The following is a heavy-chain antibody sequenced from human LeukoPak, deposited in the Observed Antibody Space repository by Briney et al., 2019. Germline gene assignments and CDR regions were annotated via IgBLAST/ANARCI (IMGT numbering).Heavy chain of an antibody. CDR1: GGSISSGDYY. J-gene: IGHJ4*02. D-gene: IGHD3-10*01. CDR2: IYYSGST. CDR3: ARRIGSGSYLNFDY. V-gene: IGHV4-30-4*01. Sequence: SQTLSLTCTVSGGSISSGDYYWSWIRQPPGKGLEWIGYIYYSGSTYYNPSLKSRVTISVDTSKNQFSLKLSSVTAADTAVYYCARRIGSGSYLNFDYWGQGTLVTVSS.